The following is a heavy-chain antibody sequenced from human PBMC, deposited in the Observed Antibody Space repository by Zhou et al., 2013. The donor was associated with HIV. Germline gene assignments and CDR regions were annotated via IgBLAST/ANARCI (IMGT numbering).Heavy chain of an antibody. CDR1: GGSISSHY. V-gene: IGHV4-59*11. Sequence: QVQLQESGPGLVKPSETLSLTCTVSGGSISSHYWSWIRQPPGKGLEWIGYIYYSGSTNYNPSLKSRVTISVDTSKNQFSLKLSSVTAADTAVYYCARVTVTMVRGDYYYYYMDVWGKGTTVTVSS. D-gene: IGHD3-10*01. J-gene: IGHJ6*03. CDR3: ARVTVTMVRGDYYYYYMDV. CDR2: IYYSGST.